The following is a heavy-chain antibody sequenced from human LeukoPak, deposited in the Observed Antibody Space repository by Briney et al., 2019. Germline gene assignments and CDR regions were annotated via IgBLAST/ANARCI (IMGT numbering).Heavy chain of an antibody. J-gene: IGHJ6*03. V-gene: IGHV3-23*01. Sequence: LTGGSLRLSCAASGLTFSSYAMSWVRQAPGKGLEWVSAISGSGGSTYYADSVKGRFTISRDNSKNTLYLQMNSLRAEDTAVYYCAKDQSTGTYYYYYYYMDVWGRGTTVTVSS. CDR3: AKDQSTGTYYYYYYYMDV. CDR1: GLTFSSYA. D-gene: IGHD7-27*01. CDR2: ISGSGGST.